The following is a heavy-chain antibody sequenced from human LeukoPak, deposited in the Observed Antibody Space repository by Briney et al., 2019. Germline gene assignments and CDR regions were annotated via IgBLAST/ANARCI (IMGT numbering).Heavy chain of an antibody. V-gene: IGHV4-59*01. CDR3: ARETKYYDFWSGYYKADAFDI. J-gene: IGHJ3*02. CDR1: GGSISSYY. CDR2: IYYSGST. D-gene: IGHD3-3*01. Sequence: PSETLSLTCTVSGGSISSYYWSWIRQPPGKGLEWIGYIYYSGSTNYNPSLKSRVTISVDTSKNQFSLKLSSVTAADTAVYYCARETKYYDFWSGYYKADAFDIWGQGTMVTVSS.